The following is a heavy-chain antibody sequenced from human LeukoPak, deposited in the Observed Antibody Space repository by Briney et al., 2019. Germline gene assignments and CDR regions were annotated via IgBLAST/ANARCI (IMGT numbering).Heavy chain of an antibody. Sequence: TSSETLSLTCTVSGGSINSYYWSWIRQPPGKGLEWIGYIYYSGSTYYNPSLKSRVTISVDTSKNQFSLKLSSVTAADTAVYYCARGHGARGHPNWFDPWGQGTLVTVSS. J-gene: IGHJ5*02. CDR2: IYYSGST. D-gene: IGHD3-10*01. CDR3: ARGHGARGHPNWFDP. V-gene: IGHV4-59*01. CDR1: GGSINSYY.